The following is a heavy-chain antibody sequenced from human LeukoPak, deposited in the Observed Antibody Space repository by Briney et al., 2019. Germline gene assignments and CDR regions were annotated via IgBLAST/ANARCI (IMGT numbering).Heavy chain of an antibody. CDR2: ISDSGVST. CDR1: GFTFPNSA. Sequence: GGSLRLSCADSGFTFPNSAMSWVRQAPGKGLEWVSTISDSGVSTYYADSLKGRFTISGDNSKNTLYLQMASLRAEDTALYYCAKLSEPDWGQGTLVTVSS. CDR3: AKLSEPD. J-gene: IGHJ4*02. V-gene: IGHV3-23*01.